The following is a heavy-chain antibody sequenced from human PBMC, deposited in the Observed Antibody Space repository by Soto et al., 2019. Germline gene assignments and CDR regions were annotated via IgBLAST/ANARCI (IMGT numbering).Heavy chain of an antibody. CDR3: AREILDAFDV. J-gene: IGHJ3*01. CDR1: GFTFSSYF. Sequence: NPGGSLRLSCAASGFTFSSYFMSWVRQAPGKGLEWVSSISGAGSYIYYADSVKGRLTISRDNAKNSLYLQIYSLRAEDTAVYFCAREILDAFDVWGQGTMVTV. V-gene: IGHV3-21*01. CDR2: ISGAGSYI.